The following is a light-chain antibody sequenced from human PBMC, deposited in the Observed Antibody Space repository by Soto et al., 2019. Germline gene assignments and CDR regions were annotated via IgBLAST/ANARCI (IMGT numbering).Light chain of an antibody. J-gene: IGKJ5*01. CDR2: GIS. CDR1: QRIGRN. V-gene: IGKV3-15*01. Sequence: PGETVTLSCRASQRIGRNYLAWYQQRPGRAPRLLIYGISTRATGIPARFSGSGSGTDFTLTISSLQSEDFAVYYCQQYTQWPITFGQGTRLEIK. CDR3: QQYTQWPIT.